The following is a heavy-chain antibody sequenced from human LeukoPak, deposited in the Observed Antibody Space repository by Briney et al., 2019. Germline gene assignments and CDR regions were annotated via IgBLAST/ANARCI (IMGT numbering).Heavy chain of an antibody. D-gene: IGHD3-10*01. CDR1: GGSISSYY. J-gene: IGHJ3*02. CDR2: IYYSGST. Sequence: PSETLSLTCTVSGGSISSYYWSWIRQPPGKGLEWIGYIYYSGSTNYNPSLKSRVTISVDTSKNQFSLKLSSVTAADTAVYYCARAHGSVSGAFDIWGQGTMVTVSP. V-gene: IGHV4-59*01. CDR3: ARAHGSVSGAFDI.